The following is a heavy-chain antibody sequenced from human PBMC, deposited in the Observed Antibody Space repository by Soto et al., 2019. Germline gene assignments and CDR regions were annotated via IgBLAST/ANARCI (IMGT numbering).Heavy chain of an antibody. D-gene: IGHD3-10*01. Sequence: GGSLRLSCAASGFTFSRYPMHWVRQAPGKGLEYVSVISSTGGSTFYANSVKGRFTVSRDNSENTLYLQMGSLRAEDMGVYYCARGLLSGSGTYPDYWGQGTLVTVSS. CDR3: ARGLLSGSGTYPDY. V-gene: IGHV3-64*01. CDR2: ISSTGGST. CDR1: GFTFSRYP. J-gene: IGHJ4*02.